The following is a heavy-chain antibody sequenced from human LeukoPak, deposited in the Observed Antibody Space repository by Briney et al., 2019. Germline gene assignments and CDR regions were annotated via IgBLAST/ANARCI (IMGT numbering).Heavy chain of an antibody. CDR2: IIPIFGTA. CDR1: GGTFSSYA. V-gene: IGHV1-69*05. J-gene: IGHJ4*02. Sequence: SVKVSCKASGGTFSSYAISWVRQAPGQGLEWMGRIIPIFGTANYAQKFQGRVTITTDESTSTAYMELSSLRSEDPAVYYCARDTAMAYYFDYWGQGTLVTVSS. CDR3: ARDTAMAYYFDY. D-gene: IGHD5-18*01.